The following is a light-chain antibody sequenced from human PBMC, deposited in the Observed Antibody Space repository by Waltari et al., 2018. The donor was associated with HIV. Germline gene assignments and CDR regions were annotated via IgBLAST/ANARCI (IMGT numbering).Light chain of an antibody. CDR1: QSVLYSSNNKNY. V-gene: IGKV4-1*01. Sequence: DIVMTQSPDSLTVSLGERATINCKSSQSVLYSSNNKNYLAWYQQKPGQPPNLLIYWASTRESGVPDRFSGSWSGTDFTLTISTLQAEDVAVYYCQQYYSSPLTFGGGTKVEIK. CDR3: QQYYSSPLT. CDR2: WAS. J-gene: IGKJ4*01.